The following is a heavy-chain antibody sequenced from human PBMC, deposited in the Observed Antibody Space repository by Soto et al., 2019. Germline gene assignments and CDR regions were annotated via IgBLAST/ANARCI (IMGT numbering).Heavy chain of an antibody. D-gene: IGHD3-22*01. CDR1: GFTFSSND. V-gene: IGHV3-53*01. Sequence: EVQLVESGGGLIQPGGSLRLSCAASGFTFSSNDMNWVRQAPGKGLEWVSLNSGGSTYYADSVKGRFTISRDNSKNTLYLQMSSLRVEDTAVYYCATRPLLPGAPWGQGTMVTVSS. CDR3: ATRPLLPGAP. J-gene: IGHJ3*01. CDR2: NSGGST.